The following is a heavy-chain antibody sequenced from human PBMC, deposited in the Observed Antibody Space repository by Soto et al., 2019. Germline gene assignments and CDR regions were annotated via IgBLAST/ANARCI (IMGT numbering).Heavy chain of an antibody. CDR2: ITYDGSNK. V-gene: IGHV3-30*18. CDR3: AKDPKATGTHY. Sequence: PGGSLRLSCAASGFIISSYGMHWVRQAPGKGLEWVAVITYDGSNKYYADSVKGRFSISRDNSRNRLYLQMYSLRPEDTAVYYCAKDPKATGTHYWGRGTLGTVSS. J-gene: IGHJ4*02. CDR1: GFIISSYG. D-gene: IGHD1-1*01.